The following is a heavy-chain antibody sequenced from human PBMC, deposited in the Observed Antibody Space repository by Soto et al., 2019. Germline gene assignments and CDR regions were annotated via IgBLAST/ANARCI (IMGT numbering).Heavy chain of an antibody. CDR3: ARGGSSGWSASRYYYYMDV. CDR1: GGSISSSSYY. J-gene: IGHJ6*03. V-gene: IGHV4-39*01. Sequence: SETLSLTCTVSGGSISSSSYYWGWIRQPPGKGLEWIGSIYYSGSTYYNPSLKSRVTISVDTSKNQFSLKLSSVTAADTAVYYCARGGSSGWSASRYYYYMDVWGKGTTVTVSS. D-gene: IGHD6-19*01. CDR2: IYYSGST.